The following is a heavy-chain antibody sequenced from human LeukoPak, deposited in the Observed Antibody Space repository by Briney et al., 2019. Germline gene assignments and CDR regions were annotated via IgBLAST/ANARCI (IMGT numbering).Heavy chain of an antibody. CDR3: AGRGHRYSRD. D-gene: IGHD2-15*01. V-gene: IGHV4-4*09. J-gene: IGHJ1*01. CDR2: IYDSGIT. Sequence: SETLSLTCTVSGDSATSGYWSWIRPPPGKGLVWIGYIYDSGITTYNPSLKSRLTISVDTSNNQFALSLSSVTAADTTVYYCAGRGHRYSRDWGQGILVTVSS. CDR1: GDSATSGY.